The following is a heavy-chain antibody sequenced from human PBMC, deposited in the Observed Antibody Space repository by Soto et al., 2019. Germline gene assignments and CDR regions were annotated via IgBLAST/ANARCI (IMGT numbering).Heavy chain of an antibody. CDR1: GFTFSSYS. Sequence: QSGGSLRLSCAASGFTFSSYSMNWVRQAPGKGLEWVSYISSSSSTIYYADSVKGRFTISRDNAKNSLYLQMNSLRDEDTAVYYCAREGKRYYYDSSGYSDPYYFDYWGQGTLVTVSS. CDR3: AREGKRYYYDSSGYSDPYYFDY. CDR2: ISSSSSTI. D-gene: IGHD3-22*01. J-gene: IGHJ4*02. V-gene: IGHV3-48*02.